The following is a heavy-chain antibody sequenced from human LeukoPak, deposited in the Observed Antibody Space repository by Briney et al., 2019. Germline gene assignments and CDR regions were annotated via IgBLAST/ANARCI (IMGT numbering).Heavy chain of an antibody. Sequence: GGSLRLSCAASGFTFSSYWMSWVRQAPGKGLEWVANIKQDGSEKYYVDSVKGRFTISRDNAKNSLYLQMNSLRAEDTAVYYCAAALAIAVGGTTPGDYWGQGTLVTVSS. V-gene: IGHV3-7*01. CDR1: GFTFSSYW. D-gene: IGHD6-19*01. J-gene: IGHJ4*02. CDR3: AAALAIAVGGTTPGDY. CDR2: IKQDGSEK.